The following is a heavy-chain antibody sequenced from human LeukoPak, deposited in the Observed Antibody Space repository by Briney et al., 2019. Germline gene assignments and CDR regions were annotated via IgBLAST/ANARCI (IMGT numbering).Heavy chain of an antibody. V-gene: IGHV1-18*01. J-gene: IGHJ4*02. CDR1: GGTFSSYA. Sequence: GASVKVSCKASGGTFSSYAISWVRQAPGQGLEWMGWISAYNGNTNYAQKLQGRVTMTTDTSTSTAYMELRSLRSDDTAVYYCARDYPTMVRGVIVYDYWGQGTLVTVSS. CDR3: ARDYPTMVRGVIVYDY. CDR2: ISAYNGNT. D-gene: IGHD3-10*01.